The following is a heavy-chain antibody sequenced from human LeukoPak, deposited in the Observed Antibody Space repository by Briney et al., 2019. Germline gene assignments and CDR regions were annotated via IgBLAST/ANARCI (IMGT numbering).Heavy chain of an antibody. CDR3: ARARGYSYGSIRFDY. D-gene: IGHD5-18*01. CDR1: GGSISSYY. Sequence: SETLSLTCTVSGGSISSYYWSWIRQPPGKGLEWIGYIYYSGSTNYNPSLKSRVTISVDTSKNQCSLTLSSVTAADTAVYYCARARGYSYGSIRFDYWGQGTLVTVSS. V-gene: IGHV4-59*01. CDR2: IYYSGST. J-gene: IGHJ4*02.